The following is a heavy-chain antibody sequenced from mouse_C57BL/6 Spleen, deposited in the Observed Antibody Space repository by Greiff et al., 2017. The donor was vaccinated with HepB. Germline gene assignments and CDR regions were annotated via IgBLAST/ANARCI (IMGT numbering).Heavy chain of an antibody. D-gene: IGHD1-1*01. Sequence: QVQLQQPGAELVMPGASVKLSCKASGYTFTSYWMHWVKQRPGQGLEWIGEIDPSDSYTNYNQKFKGKSTLTVDKTSSTAYMQLSSLTSEDSAVYYCARYYYGSSYEGYFDYWGQGTTLTVSS. CDR2: IDPSDSYT. V-gene: IGHV1-69*01. CDR1: GYTFTSYW. CDR3: ARYYYGSSYEGYFDY. J-gene: IGHJ2*01.